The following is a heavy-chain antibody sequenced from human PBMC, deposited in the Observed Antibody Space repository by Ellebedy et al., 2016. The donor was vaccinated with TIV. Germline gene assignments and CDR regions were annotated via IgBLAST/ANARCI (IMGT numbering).Heavy chain of an antibody. D-gene: IGHD4-17*01. Sequence: GESLKISCAVSGFSFRSYWMSWVRQAPGKGLEWVANTNQDGSRRYYVDSVKGRFTISRDNAKTSLYLQINSLRAEDTAVYYCATDGSYGDYLSPAHAFEMWGQGTMVIVSS. CDR1: GFSFRSYW. V-gene: IGHV3-7*03. CDR2: TNQDGSRR. J-gene: IGHJ3*02. CDR3: ATDGSYGDYLSPAHAFEM.